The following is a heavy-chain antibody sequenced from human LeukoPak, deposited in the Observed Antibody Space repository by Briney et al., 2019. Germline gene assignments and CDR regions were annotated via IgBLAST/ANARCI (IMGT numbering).Heavy chain of an antibody. Sequence: GGSLRLSCAAYGFIFSSYAMSWVRQAPGKGLEWVSCIGSGGNTYYADSVKGRSTISRDNSKNTLYLQMSSLRVEDTAIYYCAKRSGPYVDYYYYYYMDVWGKGTTVTVSS. D-gene: IGHD3-16*01. J-gene: IGHJ6*03. CDR3: AKRSGPYVDYYYYYYMDV. V-gene: IGHV3-23*01. CDR2: IGSGGNT. CDR1: GFIFSSYA.